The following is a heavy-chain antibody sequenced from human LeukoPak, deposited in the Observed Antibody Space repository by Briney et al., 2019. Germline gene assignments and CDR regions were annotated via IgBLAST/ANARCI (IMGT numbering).Heavy chain of an antibody. J-gene: IGHJ4*02. Sequence: SETLSLTCTVSGGSLSSGYYYWSWIRQPPGKGLEWLGYIYYGGSTYYNPSLKSRVTISVDTSTNQCSLKLSSVTAADTAVYYCARARESTFGELSRPKRYFDYWGQGTLVTVPS. CDR3: ARARESTFGELSRPKRYFDY. V-gene: IGHV4-30-4*08. D-gene: IGHD3-10*01. CDR2: IYYGGST. CDR1: GGSLSSGYYY.